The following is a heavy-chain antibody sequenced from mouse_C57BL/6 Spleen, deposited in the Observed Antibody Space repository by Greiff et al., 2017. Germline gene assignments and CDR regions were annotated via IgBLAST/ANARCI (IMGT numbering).Heavy chain of an antibody. D-gene: IGHD1-1*01. Sequence: VQLKQSGAELVRPGASVTLSCKASGYTFTDYEMHWVKQTPVHGLEWIGAIDPETGGTAYNQKFKGKAILTADKSSSTAYMELRSLTSEDSAVYYCTREGCSYYWYFDVWGTGTTVTVSS. CDR2: IDPETGGT. V-gene: IGHV1-15*01. CDR3: TREGCSYYWYFDV. J-gene: IGHJ1*03. CDR1: GYTFTDYE.